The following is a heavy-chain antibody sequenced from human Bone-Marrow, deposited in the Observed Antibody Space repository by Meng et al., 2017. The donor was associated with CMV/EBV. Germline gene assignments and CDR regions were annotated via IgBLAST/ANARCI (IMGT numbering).Heavy chain of an antibody. CDR2: IYYSGST. J-gene: IGHJ5*02. CDR1: GGSISSGDYY. Sequence: SGGSISSGDYYWSWIRQPPGKGLEWIGYIYYSGSTYHNPSLKSRVTISVDTSKNQFSLKLSSVTAADTAVYYCASYSSSYQYNWFDPWGQGTLVTVSS. D-gene: IGHD6-6*01. V-gene: IGHV4-30-4*08. CDR3: ASYSSSYQYNWFDP.